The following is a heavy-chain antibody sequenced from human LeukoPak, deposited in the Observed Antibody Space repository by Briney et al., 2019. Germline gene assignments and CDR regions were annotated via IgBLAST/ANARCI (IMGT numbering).Heavy chain of an antibody. CDR1: GGSISSYY. J-gene: IGHJ3*02. V-gene: IGHV4-59*12. Sequence: SETLSLTCTVSGGSISSYYWSWIRQPPGKGLEWIGYIFYSGSTNYNPSLKSRVTISVDTSKNQFSLKLSSVTAADTAVYYCARDWSSHDRNAFDIWGQGTMVTVSS. CDR3: ARDWSSHDRNAFDI. D-gene: IGHD3-22*01. CDR2: IFYSGST.